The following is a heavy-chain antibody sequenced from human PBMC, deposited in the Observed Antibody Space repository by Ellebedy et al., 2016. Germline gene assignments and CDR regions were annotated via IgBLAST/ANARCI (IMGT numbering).Heavy chain of an antibody. D-gene: IGHD5-18*01. CDR1: GFTLSNYY. CDR2: ISSSGNTI. CDR3: ARDLIVDAAVVFPN. V-gene: IGHV3-11*01. Sequence: GESLKISCAASGFTLSNYYMSWLRQAPGKGLEWVSYISSSGNTIYYADSVKGRFTISRDNAKNSLYVQMNSLRAEDTAVYYCARDLIVDAAVVFPNWGQGTLVTVSS. J-gene: IGHJ4*02.